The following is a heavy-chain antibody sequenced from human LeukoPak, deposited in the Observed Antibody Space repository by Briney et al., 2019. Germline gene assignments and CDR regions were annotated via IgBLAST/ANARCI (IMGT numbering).Heavy chain of an antibody. V-gene: IGHV3-49*03. CDR2: IRSEAYGGTT. D-gene: IGHD6-19*01. CDR1: GFTFGEYA. Sequence: PGGSLRLSXTTSGFTFGEYAMSWFRQAPGKGLDLVGFIRSEAYGGTTEYAASVKGRFTISRDDSESLAYLQMTSLKIEDTAVYYCTKGWGDYWGRGTLVTVSS. J-gene: IGHJ4*02. CDR3: TKGWGDY.